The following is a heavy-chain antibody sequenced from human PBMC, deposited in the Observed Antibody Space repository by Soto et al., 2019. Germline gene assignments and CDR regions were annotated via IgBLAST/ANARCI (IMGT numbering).Heavy chain of an antibody. V-gene: IGHV4-59*01. Sequence: PSETLSLTCTVSGGSISRYYWSWIRQPPGKGLEWIGYIYYSGSTNYNPSLKSRVTISVDTSKNQFSLKLSSVTAAHTAVYYCARSEEEAPFDYWGQGTLVTVSS. CDR1: GGSISRYY. J-gene: IGHJ4*02. CDR3: ARSEEEAPFDY. CDR2: IYYSGST.